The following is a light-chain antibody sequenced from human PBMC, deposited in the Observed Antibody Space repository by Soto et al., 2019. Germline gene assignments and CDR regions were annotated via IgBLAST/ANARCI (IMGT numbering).Light chain of an antibody. V-gene: IGLV3-1*01. CDR3: QAWDSSTAI. Sequence: YELTQPPSVSVSPGQPASITCSGDQLGDKYVCWYQQKPGQSPVLVIYRDMKRPSGIPERFSGSNSGNAATLTISGTQAIDEADYYCQAWDSSTAIFGGGTKLTVL. J-gene: IGLJ2*01. CDR2: RDM. CDR1: QLGDKY.